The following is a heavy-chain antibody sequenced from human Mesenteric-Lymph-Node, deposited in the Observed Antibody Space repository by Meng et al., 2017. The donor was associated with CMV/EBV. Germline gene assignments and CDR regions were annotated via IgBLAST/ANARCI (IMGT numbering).Heavy chain of an antibody. D-gene: IGHD2-2*01. CDR2: IYHSGMT. V-gene: IGHV4-38-2*02. CDR3: ARWGIGTNWYAIDY. CDR1: GYSINRGFY. Sequence: GSLRLSCTVSGYSINRGFYWGWIRQPPGKGLEWIGNIYHSGMTYYNSSLKSRVTISVDTSKYQLSLILSSVTAADTAVYYCARWGIGTNWYAIDYWGQGTLVTVPQ. J-gene: IGHJ4*02.